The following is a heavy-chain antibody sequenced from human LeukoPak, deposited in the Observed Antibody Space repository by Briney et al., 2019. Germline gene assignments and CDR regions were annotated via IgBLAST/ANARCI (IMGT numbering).Heavy chain of an antibody. J-gene: IGHJ6*03. CDR2: MNPNSGNT. CDR3: ARMYYDILTGWNYYYYYMDV. D-gene: IGHD3-9*01. CDR1: GYTFTSYD. Sequence: ASVKVSCKASGYTFTSYDINWVRQATGQGLEWMGWMNPNSGNTGYAQKFQGRVTMTRNTSISTAYMELSSLRSVETAVYYCARMYYDILTGWNYYYYYMDVWGKGTTVTVSS. V-gene: IGHV1-8*01.